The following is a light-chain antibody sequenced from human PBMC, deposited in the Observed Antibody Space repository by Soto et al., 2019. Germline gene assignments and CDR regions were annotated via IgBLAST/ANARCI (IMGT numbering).Light chain of an antibody. CDR1: SSDVGAYDY. CDR2: EIN. V-gene: IGLV2-8*01. CDR3: CSFAGSNNFPDV. J-gene: IGLJ1*01. Sequence: QSALTQPPSASGSPGQSVTIFCSGTSSDVGAYDYVSWYQQHPGKAPKLMIYEINKRPSGVPDRFSGSKSGNTASLTVSGLQAEDEADYYCCSFAGSNNFPDVFGTGTKVTVL.